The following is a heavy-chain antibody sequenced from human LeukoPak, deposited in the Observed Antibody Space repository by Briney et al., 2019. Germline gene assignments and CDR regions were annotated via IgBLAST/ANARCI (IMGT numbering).Heavy chain of an antibody. CDR1: GGSISGSSYY. CDR3: ARKPHSSSWYLPRNWYFDL. J-gene: IGHJ2*01. Sequence: SETLSLTCTVSGGSISGSSYYWGWIRQPPGKGLEWIGEINHSGSTNYNPSLKSRVTISVDTSKNQFSLKLSSVTAADTAVYYCARKPHSSSWYLPRNWYFDLWGRGTLVTVSS. D-gene: IGHD6-13*01. CDR2: INHSGST. V-gene: IGHV4-39*07.